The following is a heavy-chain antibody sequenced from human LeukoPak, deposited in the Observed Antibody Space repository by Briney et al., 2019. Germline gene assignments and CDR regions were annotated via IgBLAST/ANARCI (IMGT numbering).Heavy chain of an antibody. CDR1: GFTFSDYY. J-gene: IGHJ6*03. CDR3: ARDPYSGSYGNYYYYFMDV. CDR2: ISSSGRTI. D-gene: IGHD1-26*01. Sequence: GGSLRLSCAASGFTFSDYYMSWIRQAPGKGLEWVSHISSSGRTIYYADSVKGRFTISRDNAKNSLYLQINSLRAEDTAVYYCARDPYSGSYGNYYYYFMDVWGKGTTVTISS. V-gene: IGHV3-11*04.